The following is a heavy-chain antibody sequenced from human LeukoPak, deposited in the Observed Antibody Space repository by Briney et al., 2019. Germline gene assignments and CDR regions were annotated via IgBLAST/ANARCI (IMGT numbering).Heavy chain of an antibody. CDR1: GFTFSSYW. V-gene: IGHV3-7*01. Sequence: GGSLRLSCAASGFTFSSYWMSWVRQAPGKGLEWVANIKQDGSEKYYVDSVKGRFTISRDNAKNSLYLQMNSLRAEDTAVYYCARGTGDIVVVPAAFYFDYWGQGTLVTVSS. CDR2: IKQDGSEK. D-gene: IGHD2-2*01. CDR3: ARGTGDIVVVPAAFYFDY. J-gene: IGHJ4*02.